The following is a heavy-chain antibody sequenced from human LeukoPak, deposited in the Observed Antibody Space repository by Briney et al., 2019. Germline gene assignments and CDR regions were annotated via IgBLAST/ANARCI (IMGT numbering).Heavy chain of an antibody. V-gene: IGHV3-48*02. Sequence: PGGSLRLSCAASGFTFSSYSMNWVRQAPGKGLEWVSYISSSSSTIYYADSVKGRFTISRDNAKNSLYLQMNSLRDEDTAVYYCARPWNYYYCYVMDVWGQGTTVTVSS. J-gene: IGHJ6*02. CDR1: GFTFSSYS. D-gene: IGHD1-1*01. CDR2: ISSSSSTI. CDR3: ARPWNYYYCYVMDV.